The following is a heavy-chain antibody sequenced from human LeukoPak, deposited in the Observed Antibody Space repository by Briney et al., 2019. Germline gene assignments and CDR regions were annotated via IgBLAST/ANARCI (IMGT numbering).Heavy chain of an antibody. V-gene: IGHV1-69*13. Sequence: SVKVPCKASGGTFSSYAISWVRQAPGQGLEWMGGIIPIFGTANYAQKFQGRVTITADESTSTAYMELSSLRSEDTAVYYCARSGYCGGDCYLGWFDPWGQGTLVTVSS. CDR3: ARSGYCGGDCYLGWFDP. CDR1: GGTFSSYA. J-gene: IGHJ5*02. CDR2: IIPIFGTA. D-gene: IGHD2-21*02.